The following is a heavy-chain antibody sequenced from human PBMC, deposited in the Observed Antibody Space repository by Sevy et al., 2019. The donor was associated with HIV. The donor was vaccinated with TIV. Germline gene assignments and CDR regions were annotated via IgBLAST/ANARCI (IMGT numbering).Heavy chain of an antibody. CDR1: GFTFSSYV. V-gene: IGHV3-23*01. CDR3: VKEETTGYI. Sequence: GGSLRLSCTASGFTFSSYVISWVRQAPGKGLEWVSTISASGGSTYYADSVKGRFTISRDNSKKNVYLDMNSLRAEDMAIFYCVKEETTGYIWGQGTLVTVSS. D-gene: IGHD3-9*01. J-gene: IGHJ4*02. CDR2: ISASGGST.